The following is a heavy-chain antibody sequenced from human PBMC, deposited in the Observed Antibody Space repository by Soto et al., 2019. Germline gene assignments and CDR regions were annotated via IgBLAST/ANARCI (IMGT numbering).Heavy chain of an antibody. Sequence: SSETLSLTCTVSGGSISSYYWSWIRQPPGKGLEWIGSIYYSGSTYYNPSPKSRVTISVDTSKNQFSLKLSSVTAADTAVYYCALTIWFGELLLFDYWGQGTLVTVSS. CDR1: GGSISSYY. D-gene: IGHD3-10*01. V-gene: IGHV4-59*05. J-gene: IGHJ4*02. CDR3: ALTIWFGELLLFDY. CDR2: IYYSGST.